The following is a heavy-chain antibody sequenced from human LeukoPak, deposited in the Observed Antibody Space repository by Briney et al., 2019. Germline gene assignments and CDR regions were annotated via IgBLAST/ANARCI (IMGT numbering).Heavy chain of an antibody. CDR3: ARDSGYSGYEAGY. CDR2: INPNSGGT. D-gene: IGHD5-12*01. V-gene: IGHV1-2*02. J-gene: IGHJ4*02. Sequence: GASVKVSCKASGYTFTGYYMHWVRQAPGQGLEWMGWINPNSGGTNYAQKFQGRVTMTRDTSISTAYMELSRLRSDDTAVYYCARDSGYSGYEAGYWGQGTLVTVSS. CDR1: GYTFTGYY.